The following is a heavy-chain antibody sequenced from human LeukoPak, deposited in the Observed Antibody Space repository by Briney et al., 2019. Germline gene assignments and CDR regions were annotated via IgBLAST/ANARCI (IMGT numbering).Heavy chain of an antibody. CDR1: GGTFSSYA. Sequence: SVKVSCKASGGTFSSYAISWVRQAPGQGLEWMGGIIPIFGTANYAQKFQGRVTITADESTSTAYMELSSLRSEDTAVYYCARVCSVLSGKYYFDYWGQGTLVTVSS. D-gene: IGHD3-10*02. CDR2: IIPIFGTA. J-gene: IGHJ4*02. CDR3: ARVCSVLSGKYYFDY. V-gene: IGHV1-69*13.